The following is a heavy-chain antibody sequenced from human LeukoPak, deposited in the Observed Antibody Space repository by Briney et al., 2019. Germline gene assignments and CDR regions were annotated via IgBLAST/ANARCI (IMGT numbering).Heavy chain of an antibody. CDR3: ARLTVYSGYDWGLYAFDI. Sequence: GASLKISCKGSGYSITSYLIGWVRQIRGKGLEWMGIIYPVEPATRCSPSVEGQCTSSADTSISTGCLQWSSLKASDTAMYYCARLTVYSGYDWGLYAFDIWGQGTMVTVSS. V-gene: IGHV5-51*01. CDR1: GYSITSYL. J-gene: IGHJ3*02. D-gene: IGHD5-12*01. CDR2: IYPVEPAT.